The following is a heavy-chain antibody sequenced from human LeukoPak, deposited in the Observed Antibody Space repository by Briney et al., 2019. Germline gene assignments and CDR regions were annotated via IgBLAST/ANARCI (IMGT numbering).Heavy chain of an antibody. CDR3: ARGFMVRGVIIHRPVDGMDV. CDR1: GGTFSSYA. Sequence: SVKVSCKASGGTFSSYAISWVRQAPGQGLEWMGGIIPIFGTANYAQKFQGRVTVTADESTSTAYMELSSLRSEDTAVYYCARGFMVRGVIIHRPVDGMDVWGQGTTVTVSS. D-gene: IGHD3-10*01. CDR2: IIPIFGTA. V-gene: IGHV1-69*13. J-gene: IGHJ6*02.